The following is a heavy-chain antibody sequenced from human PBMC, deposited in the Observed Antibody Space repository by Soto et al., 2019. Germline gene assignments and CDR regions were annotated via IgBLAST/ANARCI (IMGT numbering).Heavy chain of an antibody. CDR3: ARENALDV. V-gene: IGHV6-1*01. CDR1: GDSVSSDITS. J-gene: IGHJ3*01. Sequence: QGQLQQSGPGLVKPSQTLSLTCAISGDSVSSDITSWNWIRQSPSRGLEWLGRTYYRSKWFHDYAASVKSRITINPDTSKNQFSLELNSMTPEDTAVYYCARENALDVWGPRTVVTVSS. CDR2: TYYRSKWFH.